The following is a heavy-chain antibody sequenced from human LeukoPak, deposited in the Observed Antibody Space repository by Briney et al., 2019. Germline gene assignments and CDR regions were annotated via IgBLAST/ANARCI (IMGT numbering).Heavy chain of an antibody. CDR1: GFTFSSYD. CDR3: ARTTVETQYFDR. CDR2: ISYDGSNK. Sequence: GGSLRLSCAASGFTFSSYDMHWVRQAPGKGLEWVALISYDGSNKYYADSVKGRFTISRDDAKNILYLQMTSLTVEDAAVYYCARTTVETQYFDRWGQGTLVTVSS. D-gene: IGHD4-23*01. J-gene: IGHJ4*02. V-gene: IGHV3-30*03.